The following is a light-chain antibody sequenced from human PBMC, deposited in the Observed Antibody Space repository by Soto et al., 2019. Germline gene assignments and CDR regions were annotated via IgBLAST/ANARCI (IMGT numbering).Light chain of an antibody. V-gene: IGKV3D-20*01. CDR3: QQSGSSPS. CDR1: QSVSTNY. Sequence: ELVLTQSPATLSLSPGERATLSCVAGQSVSTNYLAWYQQKPGLAPRLLIYDASSRATGISDRFSGSRSGTDSIFNISRLEPEDFGVYYCQQSGSSPSFGTGTNVY. CDR2: DAS. J-gene: IGKJ3*01.